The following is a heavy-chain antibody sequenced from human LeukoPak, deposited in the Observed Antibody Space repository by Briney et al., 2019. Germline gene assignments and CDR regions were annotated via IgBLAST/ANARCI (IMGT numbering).Heavy chain of an antibody. CDR2: ISYDGSNK. CDR3: AKDVGYFDY. V-gene: IGHV3-30*18. J-gene: IGHJ4*02. CDR1: GFTFSSYG. Sequence: AGSLSLSCAASGFTFSSYGLPWVRQAPGKGLEWVAVISYDGSNKNYADSVKGRFTISRDNSKNTLYLQMNSLRAEDTAGYYCAKDVGYFDYWGQGTLVTVSS.